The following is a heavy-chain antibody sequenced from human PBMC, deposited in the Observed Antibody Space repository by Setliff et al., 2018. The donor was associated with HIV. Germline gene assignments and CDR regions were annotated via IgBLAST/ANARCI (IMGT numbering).Heavy chain of an antibody. D-gene: IGHD3-22*01. Sequence: GGSLRLSCAASGFIFSSYEMNWVRQAPGKGLEWVSYINSDGTSTTYADSVKGRFTISRDNAKNTLCLQMNSLRAEDTAVYYCARDLSYDYDRSSDTFDYWGQGTLVTVSS. CDR1: GFIFSSYE. V-gene: IGHV3-74*03. CDR3: ARDLSYDYDRSSDTFDY. CDR2: INSDGTST. J-gene: IGHJ4*02.